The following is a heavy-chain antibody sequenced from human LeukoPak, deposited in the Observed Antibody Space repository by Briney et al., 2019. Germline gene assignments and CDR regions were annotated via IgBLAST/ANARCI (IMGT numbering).Heavy chain of an antibody. Sequence: SGTPSLTSALSGGSITSSNWWSGVRQPPGKGLEWIGEIYHSGSTTYNPSLKSRVTISVDKSKNQFSLKLSSVTAADTAVYYCARSGGIAVAGSFDYWGQGTLVTVSS. D-gene: IGHD6-19*01. CDR3: ARSGGIAVAGSFDY. V-gene: IGHV4-4*02. J-gene: IGHJ4*02. CDR1: GGSITSSNW. CDR2: IYHSGST.